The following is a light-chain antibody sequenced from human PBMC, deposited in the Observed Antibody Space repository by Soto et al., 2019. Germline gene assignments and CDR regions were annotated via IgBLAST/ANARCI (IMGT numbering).Light chain of an antibody. J-gene: IGKJ1*01. CDR3: QQYNNWPPWT. CDR2: GAS. V-gene: IGKV3-15*01. Sequence: ELVMTQSPATLSVAPGERATLSCRASQSISTFLAWYQQKPGQAPRLLIYGASTRATGIPARFSGSGSGTEFTLTISSLQSEDFALYYCQQYNNWPPWTFGQGTKVDI. CDR1: QSISTF.